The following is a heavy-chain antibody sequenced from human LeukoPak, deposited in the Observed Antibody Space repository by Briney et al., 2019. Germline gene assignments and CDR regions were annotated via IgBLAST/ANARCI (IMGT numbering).Heavy chain of an antibody. CDR1: GFTFSSYA. CDR3: AREGSSWYEAYFDY. J-gene: IGHJ4*02. D-gene: IGHD6-13*01. V-gene: IGHV3-30-3*01. CDR2: ISYDGSNK. Sequence: GGSLGLSCAASGFTFSSYAMHWVRQAPGKGLEWVAVISYDGSNKYYADSVKGRFTISRDNSKNTLYLQMNSLRAEDTAVYYCAREGSSWYEAYFDYWGQGTLVTVSS.